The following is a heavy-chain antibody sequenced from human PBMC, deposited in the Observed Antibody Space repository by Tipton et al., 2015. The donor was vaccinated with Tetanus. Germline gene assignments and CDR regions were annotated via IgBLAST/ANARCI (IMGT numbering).Heavy chain of an antibody. Sequence: SLRLSCAASGFTFSSYGMHRVRQAPGKGLEWVAVISYDGSNKYYADSVKGRFTISRDNSKNTLYLQMNSLRAEDTAVYYCAKEPYSSSLSGIESYYYYGMDVWGQGTTVTVSS. J-gene: IGHJ6*02. V-gene: IGHV3-30*18. CDR1: GFTFSSYG. CDR2: ISYDGSNK. D-gene: IGHD6-6*01. CDR3: AKEPYSSSLSGIESYYYYGMDV.